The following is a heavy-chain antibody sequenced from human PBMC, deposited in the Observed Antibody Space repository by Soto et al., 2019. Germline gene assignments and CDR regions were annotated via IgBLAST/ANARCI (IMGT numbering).Heavy chain of an antibody. D-gene: IGHD3-22*01. V-gene: IGHV3-33*01. CDR1: GFTFSSYG. CDR2: IWYDGSNK. CDR3: ARDYDSSGYPRYYFDY. J-gene: IGHJ4*02. Sequence: QVQLVESGGGVVQPGRSLRLSCAASGFTFSSYGMHWVRQAPGKGLEWVAVIWYDGSNKYYADSVKGRFTISRDNSKKTLYLQKNSLRAEETAVYYCARDYDSSGYPRYYFDYWGQGTLVTVSS.